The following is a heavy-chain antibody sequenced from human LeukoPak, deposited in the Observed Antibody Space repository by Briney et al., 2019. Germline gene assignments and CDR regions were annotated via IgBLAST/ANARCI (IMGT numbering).Heavy chain of an antibody. J-gene: IGHJ4*02. Sequence: GGSLRLSCAASGFTFSSYAMSWVRQAPGKGLEWVSAISGSGGSTYYADSVKGRFTISRDNSKNTLYLQMNSLRAEDTAVYYCAKGGYCSGGSCYLPLFDYWGQGTLVTVSS. D-gene: IGHD2-15*01. V-gene: IGHV3-23*01. CDR3: AKGGYCSGGSCYLPLFDY. CDR1: GFTFSSYA. CDR2: ISGSGGST.